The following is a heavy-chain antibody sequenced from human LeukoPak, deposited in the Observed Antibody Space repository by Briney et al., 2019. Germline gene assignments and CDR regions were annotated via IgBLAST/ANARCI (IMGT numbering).Heavy chain of an antibody. CDR2: ISSSGTGI. CDR3: AASYSETQLYYFDY. J-gene: IGHJ4*02. CDR1: GFTFNRYS. D-gene: IGHD1-26*01. Sequence: PGGSLRLSCAASGFTFNRYSMNWVRQAPGKGLEWVAYISSSGTGIYYADSVKGRFAISGDNAKNSVYLQMNSLRGEDTAVYHCAASYSETQLYYFDYWGQGNLVTVSS. V-gene: IGHV3-48*01.